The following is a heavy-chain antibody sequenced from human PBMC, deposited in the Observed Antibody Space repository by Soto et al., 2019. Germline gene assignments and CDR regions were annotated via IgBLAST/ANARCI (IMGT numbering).Heavy chain of an antibody. D-gene: IGHD6-19*01. CDR1: GYTFTAYS. V-gene: IGHV1-2*02. CDR2: FNPNSGDT. CDR3: AREASAVIPLDY. J-gene: IGHJ4*02. Sequence: ASVKVSCKASGYTFTAYSMHWVRQAPGQGLEWVGWFNPNSGDTIYAQKFQGRVTLTRDTSIGTAYMELYSLTSDDTAVYYCAREASAVIPLDYWGQGTLVTVSS.